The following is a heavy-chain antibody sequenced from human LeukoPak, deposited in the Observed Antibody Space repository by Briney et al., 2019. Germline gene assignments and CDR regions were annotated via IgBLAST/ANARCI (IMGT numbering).Heavy chain of an antibody. J-gene: IGHJ5*02. CDR1: GGSISSSSYY. V-gene: IGHV4-39*07. Sequence: PSETLSLTCTVSGGSISSSSYYWGWIPQPPGKGLEWIGSMYHSDSTYYQSSLKSRATISVDTSKNQFYLKLSSVTAADTAVYYWASRQDWFDPWGQGTLVTVSS. CDR3: ASRQDWFDP. CDR2: MYHSDST.